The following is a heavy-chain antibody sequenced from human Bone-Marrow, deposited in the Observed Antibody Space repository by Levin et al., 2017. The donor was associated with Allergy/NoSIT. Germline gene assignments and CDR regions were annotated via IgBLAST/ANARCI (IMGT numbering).Heavy chain of an antibody. D-gene: IGHD3-3*01. CDR1: GFSFNTYS. CDR3: ASHILDCLSTGCYDFWSGYYY. Sequence: GESLKISCAASGFSFNTYSMNWVRQAPGKGLEWLSYISGSGDTIYYADSVKGRFTISRDNAKNSLFLLMNSLRDEDTAVYFWASHILDCLSTGCYDFWSGYYYWGQGTLVTVSS. J-gene: IGHJ4*02. V-gene: IGHV3-48*02. CDR2: ISGSGDTI.